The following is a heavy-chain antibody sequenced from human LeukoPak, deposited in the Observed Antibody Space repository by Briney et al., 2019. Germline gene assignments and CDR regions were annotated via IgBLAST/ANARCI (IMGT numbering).Heavy chain of an antibody. CDR3: ARHLYF. CDR2: IYYSGST. V-gene: IGHV4-39*01. D-gene: IGHD2/OR15-2a*01. Sequence: SETLSLTCTVSGASIGSSSYYWGWIRQPPGRGLEWIGSIYYSGSTYYNPSLQSRVTISVDTSKNQFSLKLSSVTAADTAVYYCARHLYFGGQGTLVTVSS. CDR1: GASIGSSSYY. J-gene: IGHJ4*02.